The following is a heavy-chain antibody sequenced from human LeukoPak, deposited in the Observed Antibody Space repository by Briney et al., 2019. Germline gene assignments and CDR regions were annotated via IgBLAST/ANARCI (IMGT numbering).Heavy chain of an antibody. D-gene: IGHD3-3*01. Sequence: GGSLRLSCATFGFTFSSHSMSWVRQAPGKGLEWVANIKQDGREKHYVDSVKGRFSISRDNTKNSLYLQMNSLRAEDTAVYYCARAMGTSYGFWSGSYTVSYYYYMDVWGKGTTVAVS. V-gene: IGHV3-7*01. J-gene: IGHJ6*03. CDR3: ARAMGTSYGFWSGSYTVSYYYYMDV. CDR2: IKQDGREK. CDR1: GFTFSSHS.